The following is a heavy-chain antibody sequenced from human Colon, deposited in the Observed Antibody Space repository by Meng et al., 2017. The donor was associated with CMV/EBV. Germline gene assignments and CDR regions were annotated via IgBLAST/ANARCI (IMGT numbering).Heavy chain of an antibody. J-gene: IGHJ4*02. D-gene: IGHD6-6*01. CDR2: ISYSGTT. V-gene: IGHV4-39*07. CDR1: GASVSSTSYY. Sequence: SETLSLTCTVSGASVSSTSYYWGWIRQPPGKGLEWLGSISYSGTTYYNPSLKSRLTISIDTSKNQFSLSLSSVTAEDTAVYYCARVGSSSGFDYWGLGTLVTVSS. CDR3: ARVGSSSGFDY.